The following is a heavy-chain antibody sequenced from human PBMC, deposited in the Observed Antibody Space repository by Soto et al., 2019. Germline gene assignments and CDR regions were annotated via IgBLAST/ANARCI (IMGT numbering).Heavy chain of an antibody. D-gene: IGHD5-12*01. CDR3: ARDLEMATKSPGDY. CDR2: ISYDGSNK. J-gene: IGHJ4*02. CDR1: GFPFDDYG. Sequence: GGSLRLSCAVFGFPFDDYGMSWVRQAPGKGLEWVAVISYDGSNKYYADSVKGRFTISRDNSKNTLYLQMNSLKPEDTAVYYCARDLEMATKSPGDYWGQGTLVTVSS. V-gene: IGHV3-30*03.